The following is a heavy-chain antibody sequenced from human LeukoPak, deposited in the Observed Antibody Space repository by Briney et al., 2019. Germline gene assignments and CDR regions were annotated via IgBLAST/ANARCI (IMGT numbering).Heavy chain of an antibody. CDR2: MNPNSGNT. D-gene: IGHD6-13*01. J-gene: IGHJ4*02. V-gene: IGHV1-8*01. CDR3: ARRLAAAGYLPDY. CDR1: GYTFTSYD. Sequence: ASVKVSCKTSGYTFTSYDINWVRQATGQGLEWMGWMNPNSGNTGYAQKFQGRITITRDTSISTAYMELSSLRSEDTAVYYCARRLAAAGYLPDYWGQGTLLTVSS.